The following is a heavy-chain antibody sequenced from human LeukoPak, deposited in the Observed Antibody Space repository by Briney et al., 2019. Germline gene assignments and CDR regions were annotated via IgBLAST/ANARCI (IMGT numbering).Heavy chain of an antibody. V-gene: IGHV3-23*01. J-gene: IGHJ3*02. CDR2: ISGSGGST. CDR1: GFTFSSYA. Sequence: GGSLRLSCAASGFTFSSYAMSWVRQAPGKGLEWVSAISGSGGSTYYADSVKGRFTISRNNSKNTLYLQMNSLRAEDTAVYYCAKDSGGHWLMDAFDIWGQGTMVTVSS. D-gene: IGHD3-9*01. CDR3: AKDSGGHWLMDAFDI.